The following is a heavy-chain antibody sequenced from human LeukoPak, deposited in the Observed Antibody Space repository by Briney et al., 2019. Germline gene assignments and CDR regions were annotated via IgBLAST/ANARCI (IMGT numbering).Heavy chain of an antibody. D-gene: IGHD1-14*01. J-gene: IGHJ6*03. CDR2: FHYGGST. V-gene: IGHV4-39*07. CDR3: ARVGRYTDYMDV. Sequence: SETLSLTCTVSGVSINSTTYYWGWIRQPPEKGLEWIGSFHYGGSTYYNPSLKSRVTISLDTSKNQFSLKLSSVTAADTAVYYCARVGRYTDYMDVWGKGTTVTISS. CDR1: GVSINSTTYY.